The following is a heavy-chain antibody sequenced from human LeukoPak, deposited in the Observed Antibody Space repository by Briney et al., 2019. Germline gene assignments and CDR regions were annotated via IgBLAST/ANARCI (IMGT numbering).Heavy chain of an antibody. Sequence: GGSLRLSCAASGFTFSDYWMTWVRQAPGKGLEWVANIKKDGSEKYYVDSVKGRFTISRDNAKNSLYLQMNSLRAEDTAVYYCATYSSLNRREFQYWGQGTLLTVSS. CDR2: IKKDGSEK. J-gene: IGHJ1*01. CDR1: GFTFSDYW. CDR3: ATYSSLNRREFQY. D-gene: IGHD3-22*01. V-gene: IGHV3-7*01.